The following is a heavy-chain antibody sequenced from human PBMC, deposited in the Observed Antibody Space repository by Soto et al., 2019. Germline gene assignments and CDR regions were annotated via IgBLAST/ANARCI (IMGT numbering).Heavy chain of an antibody. D-gene: IGHD2-15*01. V-gene: IGHV3-23*01. CDR1: EFTFSSDA. CDR2: ISGSGGST. Sequence: EVQLSESGGGLVQPGGSLRLSCAASEFTFSSDAMSWLRQAPGKGLEWVSAISGSGGSTYYVDSEKGRFTISRDNSKNALYLQMNSMRAEDTAVYYCAKDLKVVVAATYDYWGQGSLVTVSS. J-gene: IGHJ4*02. CDR3: AKDLKVVVAATYDY.